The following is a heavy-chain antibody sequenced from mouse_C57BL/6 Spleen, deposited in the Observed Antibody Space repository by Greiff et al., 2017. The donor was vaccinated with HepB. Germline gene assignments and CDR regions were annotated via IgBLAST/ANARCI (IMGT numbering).Heavy chain of an antibody. CDR3: ARSTMVTRAFDY. D-gene: IGHD2-2*01. V-gene: IGHV1-18*01. J-gene: IGHJ2*01. CDR1: GYTFTDYN. CDR2: INPNNGGT. Sequence: DVKLQESGPELVKPGASVKIPCKASGYTFTDYNMDWVKQSHGKSLEWIGDINPNNGGTIYNQKFKGKATLTVDKSSSTAYMELRSLTSEDTAVYYCARSTMVTRAFDYWGQGTTLTVSS.